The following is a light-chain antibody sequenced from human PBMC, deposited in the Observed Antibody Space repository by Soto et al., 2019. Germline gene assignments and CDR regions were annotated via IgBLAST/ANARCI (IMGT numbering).Light chain of an antibody. CDR3: QQYNNWPGT. CDR2: AAS. J-gene: IGKJ2*01. CDR1: QSVGSN. V-gene: IGKV3-15*01. Sequence: EIVMMQSQATLSVSPGERATLSCRASQSVGSNLAWYQQKPGQAPRLLIYAASTRATGIPARFSGSGSGTEFTLTISSLQSEDFAVYYCQQYNNWPGTFGQGTKLEIK.